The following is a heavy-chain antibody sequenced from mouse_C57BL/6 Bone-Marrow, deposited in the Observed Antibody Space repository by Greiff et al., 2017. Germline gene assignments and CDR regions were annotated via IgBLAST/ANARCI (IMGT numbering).Heavy chain of an antibody. V-gene: IGHV1-85*01. CDR2: IYPRGGST. CDR1: GYTFTSYD. CDR3: ARRRTLLRYRDY. J-gene: IGHJ2*01. D-gene: IGHD1-1*01. Sequence: VHLVESGPELVKPGASVKLSCKASGYTFTSYDINWVKQRPGQGLEWIGWIYPRGGSTKYNEKFKGKATLTVDTSSSTAYMELLSLTSEDSAVYFYARRRTLLRYRDYWGQGTTLTVSS.